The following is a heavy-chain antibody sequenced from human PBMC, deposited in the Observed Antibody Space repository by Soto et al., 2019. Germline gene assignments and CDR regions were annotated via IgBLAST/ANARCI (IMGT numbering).Heavy chain of an antibody. D-gene: IGHD3-9*01. Sequence: SGGSLRLSCEASGFSFTFYAMSWVRQAPGKGLEWVSAISGNGATTFYADSMKGRFTISRDNSRDTLYLQMNRLRVEDTAVYFCARDGADYDILTGYYDYYYHGMDVWGQGTTVTVSS. CDR2: ISGNGATT. V-gene: IGHV3-23*01. CDR1: GFSFTFYA. J-gene: IGHJ6*02. CDR3: ARDGADYDILTGYYDYYYHGMDV.